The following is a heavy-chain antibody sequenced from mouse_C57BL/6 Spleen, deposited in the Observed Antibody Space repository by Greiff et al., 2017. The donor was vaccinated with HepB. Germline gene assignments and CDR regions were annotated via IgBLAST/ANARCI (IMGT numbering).Heavy chain of an antibody. J-gene: IGHJ4*01. CDR2: ISSGGDYI. CDR1: GFTFSSYA. CDR3: TRGGYDGYYGGYPMDY. D-gene: IGHD2-3*01. Sequence: EVKVEESGEGLVKPGGSLKLSCAASGFTFSSYAMSWVRQTPEKRLEWVAYISSGGDYIYYADTVKGRFTISRDNARNTLYLQMSSLKSEDTAMYYCTRGGYDGYYGGYPMDYWGQGTSVTVSS. V-gene: IGHV5S21*01.